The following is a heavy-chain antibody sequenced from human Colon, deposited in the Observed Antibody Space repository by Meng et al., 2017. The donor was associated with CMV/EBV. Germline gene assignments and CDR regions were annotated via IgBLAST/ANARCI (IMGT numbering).Heavy chain of an antibody. CDR3: AKGNNWNADNWFDP. Sequence: SGFTFSSYAMSWVRQAPGKGLEWVSVIYSGGSSTYYADSVKGRFTISRDNSKNTLYLQMNSLRAEDTAVYYCAKGNNWNADNWFDPWGQGTLVTVSS. CDR2: IYSGGSST. CDR1: GFTFSSYA. D-gene: IGHD1-1*01. V-gene: IGHV3-23*03. J-gene: IGHJ5*02.